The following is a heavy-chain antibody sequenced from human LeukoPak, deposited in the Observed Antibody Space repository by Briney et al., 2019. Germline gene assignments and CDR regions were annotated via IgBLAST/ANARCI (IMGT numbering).Heavy chain of an antibody. CDR2: ISASGLST. CDR3: ARSRIVLHWFDP. D-gene: IGHD2/OR15-2a*01. Sequence: PGGSLRLSCAASGFTFTSSAMSWVRQAPGKGLEWVSTISASGLSTYHADSVTGRFTISRDNSKNTLYLQMNSLKAEDTAVYYCARSRIVLHWFDPWGQGSLVTVP. CDR1: GFTFTSSA. V-gene: IGHV3-23*01. J-gene: IGHJ5*02.